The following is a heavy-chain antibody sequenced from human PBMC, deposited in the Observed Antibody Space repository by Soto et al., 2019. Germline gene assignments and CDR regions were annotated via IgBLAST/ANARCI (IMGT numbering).Heavy chain of an antibody. J-gene: IGHJ5*02. V-gene: IGHV4-31*03. CDR1: GGSISSGGYS. Sequence: QVQLQASGPGLVKPSQTLSLTCTVSGGSISSGGYSWSWIRQHPGKGLEWIGYIYYSRSTYYTPSLKCRVTISVDTSKNQFSLKLSSVTAADTAVYYCASGSGSYYSWFDPWGQGTLVTVSS. D-gene: IGHD3-10*01. CDR3: ASGSGSYYSWFDP. CDR2: IYYSRST.